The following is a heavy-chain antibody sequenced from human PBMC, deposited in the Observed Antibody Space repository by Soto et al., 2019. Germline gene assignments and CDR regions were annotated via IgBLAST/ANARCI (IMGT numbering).Heavy chain of an antibody. D-gene: IGHD6-13*01. CDR2: IYYSGST. CDR3: AREXAAGGGRGDYYYYGMDV. J-gene: IGHJ6*02. Sequence: SETLSLTCTVSGGSISSGDYYWSWIRQPPGKGLEWIGYIYYSGSTYYNPSLKSRVTISVDTSKNQFSLKLSAVTAADTAVYYCAREXAAGGGRGDYYYYGMDVWGQGTTVTVSS. CDR1: GGSISSGDYY. V-gene: IGHV4-30-4*01.